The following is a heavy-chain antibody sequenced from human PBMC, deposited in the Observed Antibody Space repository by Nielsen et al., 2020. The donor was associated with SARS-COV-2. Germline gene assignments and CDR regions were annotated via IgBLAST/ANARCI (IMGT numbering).Heavy chain of an antibody. CDR1: GFTFSSYA. CDR2: ISYDGSNK. J-gene: IGHJ4*02. D-gene: IGHD2-15*01. V-gene: IGHV3-30*04. Sequence: GESLKISCAASGFTFSSYAMHWVRQAPGKGLEWVAVISYDGSNKYYADSVKGRFTISRDNSKNTLYLQMNSLRAEDTAAYYCASGYCSGGSCYSRLLDYWGQGTLVTVSS. CDR3: ASGYCSGGSCYSRLLDY.